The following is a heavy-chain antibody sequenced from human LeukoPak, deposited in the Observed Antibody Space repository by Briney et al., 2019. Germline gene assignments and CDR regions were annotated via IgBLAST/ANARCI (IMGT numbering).Heavy chain of an antibody. CDR3: ARSRGVSDY. Sequence: GGSLILSCAASGFTFSSYSMNWVRQAPGKGLEWVSYISTSSSTIYYADSVKGRFTISRDNAKNSLYLQMSSLRDDDTAVYFCARSRGVSDYWGQGTLVTVSS. V-gene: IGHV3-48*02. J-gene: IGHJ4*02. CDR2: ISTSSSTI. D-gene: IGHD3-10*01. CDR1: GFTFSSYS.